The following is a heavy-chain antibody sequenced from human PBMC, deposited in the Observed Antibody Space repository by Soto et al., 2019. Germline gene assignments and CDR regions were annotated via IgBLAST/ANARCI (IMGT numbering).Heavy chain of an antibody. CDR3: ARESKWYGGQYFQD. J-gene: IGHJ1*01. V-gene: IGHV3-23*01. CDR1: GFTFKYYA. CDR2: ISGSGDKT. D-gene: IGHD2-8*01. Sequence: EVQLLQSGGGLAQPGTSLRLSCAASGFTFKYYAMTWVRQAPGKGPELVSTISGSGDKTDYADSVKGRFRVSRDNSKDTLYLQMDSLRADDTALYYCARESKWYGGQYFQDWGQGTLVTVSS.